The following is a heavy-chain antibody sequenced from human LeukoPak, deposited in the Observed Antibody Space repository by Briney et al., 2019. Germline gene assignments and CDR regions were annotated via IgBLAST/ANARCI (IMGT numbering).Heavy chain of an antibody. CDR2: INHSGST. CDR3: ARARSSSWTDY. Sequence: SETLSLTCAVYGGSFSGYYGSWIRQPPGKGLEWIGEINHSGSTNYNPSLKSRVTISVDTSKNQFSLKLSSVTAAGTAVYYCARARSSSWTDYWGQGTLVTVSS. V-gene: IGHV4-34*01. J-gene: IGHJ4*02. D-gene: IGHD6-13*01. CDR1: GGSFSGYY.